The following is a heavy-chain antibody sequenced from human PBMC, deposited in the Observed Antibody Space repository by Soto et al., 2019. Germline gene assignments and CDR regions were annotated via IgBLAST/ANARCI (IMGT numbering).Heavy chain of an antibody. CDR2: IYYNGST. J-gene: IGHJ5*02. CDR3: TRVRFLEWSGFDP. V-gene: IGHV4-59*01. D-gene: IGHD3-3*01. CDR1: GGSISSDY. Sequence: PSETLSLTCTVSGGSISSDYWTWIRQPPGKGLEWIGYIYYNGSTNYNPSLRSRVTISVDTSKNQFSLKLTSVTPADTAVYYCTRVRFLEWSGFDPWGQGTLVTVSS.